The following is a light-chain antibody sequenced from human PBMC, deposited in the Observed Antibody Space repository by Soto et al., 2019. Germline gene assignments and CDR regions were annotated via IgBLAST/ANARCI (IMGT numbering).Light chain of an antibody. J-gene: IGLJ1*01. CDR1: SRDVGSYNL. Sequence: QSVLTQPASVSGSPGQSITISCTGTSRDVGSYNLVSWYQQHPGKAPKLMIYEVSKRPSGVSNRFSDSKSGNTASLTISGLQAEDEADYYCCSYAGGSTYVFGTGTKVTVL. CDR3: CSYAGGSTYV. V-gene: IGLV2-23*02. CDR2: EVS.